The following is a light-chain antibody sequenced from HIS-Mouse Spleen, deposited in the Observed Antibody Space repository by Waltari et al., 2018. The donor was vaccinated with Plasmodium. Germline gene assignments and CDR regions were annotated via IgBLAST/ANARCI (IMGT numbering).Light chain of an antibody. J-gene: IGKJ4*01. Sequence: IQLTQSPSSLSASVVDRVPITCRASQSISSYLNWYQQKPGKAPKLLIYAASSLQSGVPSRFSGSGSGTDFTLTISSLQPEDFATYYCQQSYSTPPTFGGGTKVEIK. CDR3: QQSYSTPPT. CDR1: QSISSY. CDR2: AAS. V-gene: IGKV1-39*01.